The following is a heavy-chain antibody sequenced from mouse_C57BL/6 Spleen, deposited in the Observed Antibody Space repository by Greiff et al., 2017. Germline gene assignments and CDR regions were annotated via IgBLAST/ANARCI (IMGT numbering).Heavy chain of an antibody. CDR1: GYTFTSYW. V-gene: IGHV1-59*01. Sequence: QVQLQQPGAELVRPGTSVKLSCKASGYTFTSYWMHWVKQRPGQGLEWIGVIDPSDSYTNYNQKFKGKATLTVDTSSSTAYMQLSSLTSEDSAVYYCARHSGTLFDYWGQGTTLTVSS. CDR3: ARHSGTLFDY. D-gene: IGHD4-1*01. J-gene: IGHJ2*01. CDR2: IDPSDSYT.